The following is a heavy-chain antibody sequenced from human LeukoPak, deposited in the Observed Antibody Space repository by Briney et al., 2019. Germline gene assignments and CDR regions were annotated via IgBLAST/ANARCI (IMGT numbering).Heavy chain of an antibody. D-gene: IGHD4-17*01. Sequence: GGSLRLSCAASGFTFSGSAIHWVRQASGKGLEWVGRIRSKAAIYATAYAASVKGRFTISRDDSENTAYLQMNSLKTEDTAVYYCTTYGDYAPGSDYWGQGTLVTVSS. CDR2: IRSKAAIYAT. V-gene: IGHV3-73*01. CDR1: GFTFSGSA. CDR3: TTYGDYAPGSDY. J-gene: IGHJ4*02.